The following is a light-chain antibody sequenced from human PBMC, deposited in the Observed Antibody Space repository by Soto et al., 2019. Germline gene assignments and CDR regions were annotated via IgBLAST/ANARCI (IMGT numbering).Light chain of an antibody. V-gene: IGLV2-14*01. CDR3: CSYTRKSNHYF. Sequence: QSALTQPASVSGSPGQSITISCTGSSSDIGDYDYVSWYQQHPGKAPKVLISEVSNRPSGVSNRFSGSKSGNTASLTISGLQAEDAADYYCCSYTRKSNHYFFGSGTKLTV. J-gene: IGLJ1*01. CDR1: SSDIGDYDY. CDR2: EVS.